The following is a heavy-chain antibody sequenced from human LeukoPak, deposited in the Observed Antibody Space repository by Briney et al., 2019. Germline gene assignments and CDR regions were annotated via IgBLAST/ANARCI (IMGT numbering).Heavy chain of an antibody. J-gene: IGHJ4*02. D-gene: IGHD3-9*01. CDR3: ASSPNYDILTGYPRDY. V-gene: IGHV3-21*01. CDR1: GFTFSSYS. Sequence: GGSLRLSCAASGFTFSSYSMNWVRQAPGKGLEWVSSISSSSNYIYYADSVKGRFTISRDNAKNSLYLQMNSLRAEDTAVYYCASSPNYDILTGYPRDYWGQGTLVTVSS. CDR2: ISSSSNYI.